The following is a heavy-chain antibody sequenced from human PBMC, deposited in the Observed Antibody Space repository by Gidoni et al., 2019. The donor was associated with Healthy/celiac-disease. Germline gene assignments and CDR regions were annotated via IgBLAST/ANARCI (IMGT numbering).Heavy chain of an antibody. D-gene: IGHD2-2*01. CDR1: GGSISSGGYY. CDR3: ARGGHIVVVPAARDWFDP. V-gene: IGHV4-31*03. CDR2: IYYSGST. J-gene: IGHJ5*02. Sequence: QVQLQESGPGLVKPSQTLSLTCTVSGGSISSGGYYWSWIRQHPGKGLEWIGYIYYSGSTYYNPSLKSRVTISVDTSKNQFSLKLSSVTAADTAVYYCARGGHIVVVPAARDWFDPWGQGTLVTVSS.